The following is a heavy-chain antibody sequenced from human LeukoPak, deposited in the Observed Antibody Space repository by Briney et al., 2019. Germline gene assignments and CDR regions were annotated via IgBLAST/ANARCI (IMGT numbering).Heavy chain of an antibody. J-gene: IGHJ4*01. V-gene: IGHV3-30-3*01. CDR3: VRDLSGHWTYDY. Sequence: GRSLRLSCAASGFTFRNYYMHWVRQAPGKGLEWVAVISLDGNNEYYADSVKGRFSLSRDNSMNTLYLQLNSLRTEDTAMYYCVRDLSGHWTYDYWGQGTLVTVSS. CDR2: ISLDGNNE. D-gene: IGHD1-1*01. CDR1: GFTFRNYY.